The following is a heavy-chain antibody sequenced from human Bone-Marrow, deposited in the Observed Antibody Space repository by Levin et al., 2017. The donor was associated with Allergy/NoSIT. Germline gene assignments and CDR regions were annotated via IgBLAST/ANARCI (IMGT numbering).Heavy chain of an antibody. D-gene: IGHD5-18*01. CDR1: GYTFTGYS. CDR3: ARATSRGYSYAYIDY. V-gene: IGHV1-2*06. J-gene: IGHJ4*02. Sequence: GASVKVSCKASGYTFTGYSMHWVRQAPGQGLEWMGRINPDNGVTNYAQKFQDRVSMTRDTSISTAYMELSRLRSDDTAVYYCARATSRGYSYAYIDYWGQGTLVTVSS. CDR2: INPDNGVT.